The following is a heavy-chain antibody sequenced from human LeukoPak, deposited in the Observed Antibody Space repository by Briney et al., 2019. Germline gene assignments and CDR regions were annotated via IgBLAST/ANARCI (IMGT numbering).Heavy chain of an antibody. D-gene: IGHD1-26*01. J-gene: IGHJ4*02. CDR3: VRHRRVGNFDY. Sequence: PGGSLRLSCAASGFTFSNYEMTCVRQAPGKGLEWISYISSSGSSIHSSDSVKGRFTISRDNAQNSLYLQMNSLRAEDTAVYYCVRHRRVGNFDYWGQGTLVTVSS. CDR1: GFTFSNYE. V-gene: IGHV3-48*03. CDR2: ISSSGSSI.